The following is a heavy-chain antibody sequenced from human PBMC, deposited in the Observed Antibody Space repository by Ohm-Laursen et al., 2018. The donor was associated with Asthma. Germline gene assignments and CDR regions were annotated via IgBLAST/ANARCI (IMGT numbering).Heavy chain of an antibody. CDR2: ISYDGSNK. D-gene: IGHD5-18*01. CDR3: ARGHGGIQRWLSYQCDN. CDR1: GFTFSSFG. J-gene: IGHJ4*02. Sequence: SLRLSCSAPGFTFSSFGMHWVRQAPGKGLEWVAVISYDGSNKYYADSVKGRFTISRDNSKNTLFLQMNSLRPEDTAVYYCARGHGGIQRWLSYQCDNWGQGALVTVSS. V-gene: IGHV3-30*03.